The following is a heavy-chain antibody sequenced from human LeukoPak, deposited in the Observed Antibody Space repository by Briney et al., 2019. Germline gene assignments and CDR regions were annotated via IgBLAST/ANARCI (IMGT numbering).Heavy chain of an antibody. D-gene: IGHD2-15*01. CDR3: ARFPGSAEYRHYYYMDV. J-gene: IGHJ6*03. CDR1: GGSISSTTYY. CDR2: IYKTGST. V-gene: IGHV4-39*07. Sequence: SETLSLTCTVSGGSISSTTYYWAWIRQPPGKGLEWIGSIYKTGSTNYNPSLKSRVTVSVDTSKNQFSLKLTSVTAADTAVYYCARFPGSAEYRHYYYMDVWGKGTTVTVSS.